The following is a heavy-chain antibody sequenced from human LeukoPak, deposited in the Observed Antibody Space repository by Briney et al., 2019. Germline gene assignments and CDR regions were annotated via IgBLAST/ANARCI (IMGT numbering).Heavy chain of an antibody. J-gene: IGHJ4*02. CDR2: INPSGGST. D-gene: IGHD3-3*01. CDR1: GYTFTSYY. CDR3: VRDPQSPLFGTIFGVVSYYFDY. Sequence: ASVKVSFKASGYTFTSYYMHWVRQAPGQGLEWMGIINPSGGSTSYAQKFQGRVTMTRDTSTSTVYMELSSLRSEDTAVYYCVRDPQSPLFGTIFGVVSYYFDYWGQGTLVTVSS. V-gene: IGHV1-46*01.